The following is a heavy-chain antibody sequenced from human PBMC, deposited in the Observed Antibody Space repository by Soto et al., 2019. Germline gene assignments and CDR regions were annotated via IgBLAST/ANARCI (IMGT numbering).Heavy chain of an antibody. V-gene: IGHV1-58*02. CDR3: AAEKYSGYDYDDY. Sequence: ASVKVSCKASGFTFTSSAMQWVRQARGQRLEWIGWIVVGSGNTNYAQKFQERVTNTRDMSTSTAYMELSSLRSEDTAVYYCAAEKYSGYDYDDYWGQGTLVTVSS. D-gene: IGHD5-12*01. J-gene: IGHJ4*02. CDR2: IVVGSGNT. CDR1: GFTFTSSA.